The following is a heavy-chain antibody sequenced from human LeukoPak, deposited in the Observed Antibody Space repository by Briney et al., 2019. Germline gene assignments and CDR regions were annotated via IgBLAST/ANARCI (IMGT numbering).Heavy chain of an antibody. CDR3: ARGRNMVRGVHNYMDV. V-gene: IGHV4-34*01. CDR2: INHSGST. Sequence: GSLRLSCAASGFTFSNYAMSWIRQPPGKGLEWIGEINHSGSTNYNPSLKSRVTISVDTSKNQFSLKLSSVTAADTAVYYCARGRNMVRGVHNYMDVWGKGTTVTVSS. J-gene: IGHJ6*03. CDR1: GFTFSNYA. D-gene: IGHD3-10*01.